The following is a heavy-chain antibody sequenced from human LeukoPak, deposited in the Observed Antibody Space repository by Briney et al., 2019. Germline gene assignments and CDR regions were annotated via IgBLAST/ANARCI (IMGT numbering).Heavy chain of an antibody. Sequence: SETLSLTCTVSGVSISSSDNYWSWIRQPPGKGLEWIGYIYYSGSTNYNPSLKSRVTISVDTSKNQFSLELSSVTAADTAVYHCARDKRYFDYWGQGTLVTVSS. CDR1: GVSISSSDNY. V-gene: IGHV4-61*08. CDR2: IYYSGST. CDR3: ARDKRYFDY. J-gene: IGHJ4*02.